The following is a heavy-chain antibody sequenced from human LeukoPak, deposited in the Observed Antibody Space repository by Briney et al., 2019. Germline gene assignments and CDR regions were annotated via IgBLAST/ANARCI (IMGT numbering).Heavy chain of an antibody. CDR3: AREGLATIDYFDS. V-gene: IGHV3-33*01. Sequence: GGSLRLSCAASGFTFGSYGMHWVRQAPGKGLEWVAVIWYDGSNTYYADSVKGRFNISRDNSKNTPSLQMNSLRAEDTAVYYCAREGLATIDYFDSWGQGTLVTVSS. D-gene: IGHD5-24*01. CDR1: GFTFGSYG. J-gene: IGHJ4*02. CDR2: IWYDGSNT.